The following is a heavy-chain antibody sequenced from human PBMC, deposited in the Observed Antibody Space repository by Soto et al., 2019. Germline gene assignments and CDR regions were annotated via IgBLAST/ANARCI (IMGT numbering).Heavy chain of an antibody. CDR1: GGTFSSYA. D-gene: IGHD3-22*01. CDR2: IIPIFGTA. CDR3: ARDREEYYDSSGPYNWFDP. V-gene: IGHV1-69*13. Sequence: SVKVSCKASGGTFSSYAISWVRQAPGQGLEWMGGIIPIFGTANYAQKFQGRVTITADESTSTAYMELSSLRSEDTAVYYCARDREEYYDSSGPYNWFDPWGQGTLVTVS. J-gene: IGHJ5*02.